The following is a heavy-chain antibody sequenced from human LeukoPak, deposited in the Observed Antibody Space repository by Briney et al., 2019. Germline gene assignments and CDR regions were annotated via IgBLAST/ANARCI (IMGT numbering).Heavy chain of an antibody. CDR3: AREDYDSSGYYYALDY. Sequence: TGGSLRLSRAASGFTFSSYGMSWVRQAPGKGLEWVSAISGSGGSTYYADSVKGRFTISRDNAKNSLYLQMNSLRAEDTAVYYCAREDYDSSGYYYALDYWGQGTLVTVSS. V-gene: IGHV3-21*01. J-gene: IGHJ4*02. CDR2: ISGSGGST. D-gene: IGHD3-22*01. CDR1: GFTFSSYG.